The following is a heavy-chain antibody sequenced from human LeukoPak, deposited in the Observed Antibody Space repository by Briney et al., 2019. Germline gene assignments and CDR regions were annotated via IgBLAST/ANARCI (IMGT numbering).Heavy chain of an antibody. CDR1: GFTFTSYV. J-gene: IGHJ4*02. Sequence: GGSLRLSCTASGFTFTSYVMTWVRQTPGQGLEWVSYISNTGSYTNYADSVEGRFTISRDNTENSLYLQMNSLRAEDTAVYYCARSRGAGPGAYFDYWGQGTVVTVTS. D-gene: IGHD6-19*01. CDR2: ISNTGSYT. CDR3: ARSRGAGPGAYFDY. V-gene: IGHV3-21*05.